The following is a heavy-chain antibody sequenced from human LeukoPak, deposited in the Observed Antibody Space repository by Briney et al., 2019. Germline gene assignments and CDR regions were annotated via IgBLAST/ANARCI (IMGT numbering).Heavy chain of an antibody. D-gene: IGHD6-19*01. CDR2: IWYDGSNK. Sequence: PGGSLRLSCAASGFSFSNHGMHWVRQAPGKGLEWVAVIWYDGSNKYYADSVKGRFTISRDNSKNTLYLQMNSLRAEDTAVYYCAREDSEQWLASKLGRTGIDYWGQGTLVTVPS. J-gene: IGHJ4*02. V-gene: IGHV3-33*01. CDR3: AREDSEQWLASKLGRTGIDY. CDR1: GFSFSNHG.